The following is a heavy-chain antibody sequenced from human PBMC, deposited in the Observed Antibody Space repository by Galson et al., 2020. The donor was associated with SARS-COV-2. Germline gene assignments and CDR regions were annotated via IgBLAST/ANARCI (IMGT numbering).Heavy chain of an antibody. CDR1: GFTFSNFA. CDR3: VKGGDDILTGFDADF. J-gene: IGHJ4*02. CDR2: ININGGGT. D-gene: IGHD3-9*01. V-gene: IGHV3-23*01. Sequence: GGSLRLSCAASGFTFSNFAMAWVRQAKGKGLEWVTGININGGGTLSAESVRGRFTISSDNSKNTMYLQMSSLRVEDTAVYDCVKGGDDILTGFDADFWGQGTLVTVSS.